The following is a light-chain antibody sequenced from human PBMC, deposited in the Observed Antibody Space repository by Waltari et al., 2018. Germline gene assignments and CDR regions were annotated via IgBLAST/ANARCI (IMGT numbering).Light chain of an antibody. CDR1: QAITNY. V-gene: IGKV1-17*03. CDR2: GAS. Sequence: DIQMTQSPSAMSASVGDRVTITCRGSQAITNYLAVFQQKPGKAPKRLIYGASTLQSGVPSRFSGSRSGTEFTLTISSLQPEDFATYYCLQYKSYPFTFGPGTKVDMK. CDR3: LQYKSYPFT. J-gene: IGKJ3*01.